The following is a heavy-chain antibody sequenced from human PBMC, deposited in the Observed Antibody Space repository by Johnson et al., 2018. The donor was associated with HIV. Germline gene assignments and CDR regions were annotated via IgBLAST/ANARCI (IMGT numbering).Heavy chain of an antibody. CDR3: AGVRLMGAFDI. CDR2: IKQDGSEK. CDR1: GFRFSSYW. Sequence: QLVESGGGLVQPGGSLRLSCAASGFRFSSYWMSWVRQAPGKGLEWVANIKQDGSEKYYVDSVKGRFTISRDNAKNSLYLQMNSLRAEDTAVYYCAGVRLMGAFDIWGQGTMVTVSS. J-gene: IGHJ3*02. V-gene: IGHV3-7*04. D-gene: IGHD2-8*01.